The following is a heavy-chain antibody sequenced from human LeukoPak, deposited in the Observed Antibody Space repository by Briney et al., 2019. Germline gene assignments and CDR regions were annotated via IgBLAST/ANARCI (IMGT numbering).Heavy chain of an antibody. CDR2: INLDGNGR. D-gene: IGHD6-6*01. J-gene: IGHJ5*02. CDR3: AKEAYSSSSWWFDP. Sequence: GGSLRPSCAASGFFFSNYWMSWVRQAQGKGLEWVANINLDGNGRFYVDSVKGRFTISRDNSKNSLYLQMNSLRTEDTALYYCAKEAYSSSSWWFDPWGQGTLVTVSS. V-gene: IGHV3-7*03. CDR1: GFFFSNYW.